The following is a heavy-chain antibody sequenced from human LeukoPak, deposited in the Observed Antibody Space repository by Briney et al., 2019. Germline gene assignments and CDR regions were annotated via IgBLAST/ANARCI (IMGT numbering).Heavy chain of an antibody. Sequence: ASVKVSCKASGYTFTSYYMHWVRQAPGQGLEWMGWINPNSGGTNYAQKFQGRVTMTRDTSISTAYMELSSLRSEDTAVYYCARESVSGSQIDYWGQGTLVTVSS. D-gene: IGHD3-10*01. J-gene: IGHJ4*02. CDR1: GYTFTSYY. CDR2: INPNSGGT. V-gene: IGHV1-2*02. CDR3: ARESVSGSQIDY.